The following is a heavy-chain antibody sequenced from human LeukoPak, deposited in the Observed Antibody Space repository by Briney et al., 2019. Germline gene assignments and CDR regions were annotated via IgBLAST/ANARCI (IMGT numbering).Heavy chain of an antibody. D-gene: IGHD6-19*01. CDR1: GGSISSRSYY. Sequence: SETLSLTCTVSGGSISSRSYYWGWIRQPPEKGLEWIGSIYYSGSTYYNPSLKIRVTISVDTSKNKFSLKLSSVTAADTAVYYCARAEYSSGWYGYYYGMDVWGQGTTVTVSS. V-gene: IGHV4-39*07. CDR2: IYYSGST. CDR3: ARAEYSSGWYGYYYGMDV. J-gene: IGHJ6*02.